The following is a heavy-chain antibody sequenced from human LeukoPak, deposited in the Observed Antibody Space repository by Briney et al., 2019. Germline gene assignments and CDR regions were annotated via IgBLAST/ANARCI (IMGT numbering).Heavy chain of an antibody. CDR1: GYTFTSYG. J-gene: IGHJ6*02. V-gene: IGHV1-46*01. CDR3: ATESLNYYDKDYGMDV. Sequence: RASVKVSCKASGYTFTSYGISWVRQAPGQGLEWMGIINPSGGSTSYAQKFQGRVTMTRDTSTSTVYMELSSLRSEDTAVYYCATESLNYYDKDYGMDVWGQGTTVTVSS. D-gene: IGHD3-22*01. CDR2: INPSGGST.